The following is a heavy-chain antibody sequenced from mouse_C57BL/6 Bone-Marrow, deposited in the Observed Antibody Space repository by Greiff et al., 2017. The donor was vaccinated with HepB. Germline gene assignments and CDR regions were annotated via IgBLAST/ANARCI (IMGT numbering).Heavy chain of an antibody. CDR1: GFTFSDFY. CDR3: ARASIYYDHYAMDY. D-gene: IGHD2-4*01. J-gene: IGHJ4*01. V-gene: IGHV7-1*01. CDR2: SRNKANDYTT. Sequence: EVQGVESGGGLVQSGRSLRLSCATSGFTFSDFYMEWVRQAPGKGLEWIAASRNKANDYTTEYSASVKGRFIVSRDTSQSILYLQMNALRAEDTAIYYCARASIYYDHYAMDYWGQGTSVTVSS.